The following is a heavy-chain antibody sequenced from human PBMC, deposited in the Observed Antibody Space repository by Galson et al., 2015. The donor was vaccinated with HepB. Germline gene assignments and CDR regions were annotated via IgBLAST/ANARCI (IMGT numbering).Heavy chain of an antibody. Sequence: SVKVSCKASGGTFSSYTISWVRQAPGQGLEWMGRIIPILGIVNYAQKFQGRVTITADKSTSTAYMELSSLRSEDTAVYYCARVVSGSLDHSFDYWGQGTLVTVSS. V-gene: IGHV1-69*02. J-gene: IGHJ4*02. CDR2: IIPILGIV. CDR1: GGTFSSYT. D-gene: IGHD1-26*01. CDR3: ARVVSGSLDHSFDY.